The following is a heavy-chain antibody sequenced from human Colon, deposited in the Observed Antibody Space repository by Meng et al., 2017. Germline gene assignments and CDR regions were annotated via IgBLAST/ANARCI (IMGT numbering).Heavy chain of an antibody. CDR3: ASSDYYRSDY. V-gene: IGHV4-4*02. D-gene: IGHD3-22*01. Sequence: QGQLMGSGPGLVTASEPLSLTSAAAGGSISRSDWWGWVRQPPGKGLEWIGEPSHSGSTNYSPSLKSRVTISLDKSKNQLSLKLNSVTAADTAVYYCASSDYYRSDYWGQGTLVTVSS. CDR2: PSHSGST. CDR1: GGSISRSDW. J-gene: IGHJ4*02.